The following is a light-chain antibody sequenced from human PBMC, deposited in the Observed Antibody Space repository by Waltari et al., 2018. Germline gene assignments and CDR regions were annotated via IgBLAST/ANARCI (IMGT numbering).Light chain of an antibody. Sequence: HLVLTQSPSASASLGAPVNLTCTLSSGHSSNVIAWHQQQPEKGPQYWMKVNSDGSHSKGDEIPDRFSGYSSGAERYLTIASVQSEDEADYYCQTGGHGTWVFGGGTKLTVL. J-gene: IGLJ3*02. CDR3: QTGGHGTWV. V-gene: IGLV4-69*01. CDR2: VNSDGSH. CDR1: SGHSSNV.